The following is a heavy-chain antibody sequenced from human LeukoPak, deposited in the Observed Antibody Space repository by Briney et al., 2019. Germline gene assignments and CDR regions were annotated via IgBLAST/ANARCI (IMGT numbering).Heavy chain of an antibody. J-gene: IGHJ4*02. Sequence: GASVKVSCKASGYTFTSYGISWVRQAPGQGLEWMGWISANRGNTNYAQKLQGRVTMTTDTSTSTAYMELRSLRSDDTAVYYCARGTGIVAAGTLEYWGQGTLVTVSS. V-gene: IGHV1-18*01. D-gene: IGHD6-13*01. CDR2: ISANRGNT. CDR1: GYTFTSYG. CDR3: ARGTGIVAAGTLEY.